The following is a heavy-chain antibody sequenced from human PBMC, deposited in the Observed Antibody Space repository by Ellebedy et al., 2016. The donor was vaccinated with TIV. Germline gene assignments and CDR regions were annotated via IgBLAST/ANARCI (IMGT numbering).Heavy chain of an antibody. D-gene: IGHD6-13*01. Sequence: GESLKISCKASGYTFTYYWIGWVRQMPGKGLEWMGIVYPGDSGTKYSPSFQGQVIISADKSKTTAYLQWTRLKASDTAMYYCARKPPGIGAAGHDFWGQGTLVTVSS. J-gene: IGHJ4*02. CDR1: GYTFTYYW. CDR3: ARKPPGIGAAGHDF. CDR2: VYPGDSGT. V-gene: IGHV5-51*01.